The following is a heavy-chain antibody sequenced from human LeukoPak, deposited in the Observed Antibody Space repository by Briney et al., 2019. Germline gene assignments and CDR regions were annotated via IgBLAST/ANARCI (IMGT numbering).Heavy chain of an antibody. CDR1: GYTFTSYG. V-gene: IGHV1-8*01. CDR3: ARGVEMATIWDYYYYGMDV. Sequence: GASVKVSCKASGYTFTSYGINWVRQATGQGLEWMGWMNPNSGNTGYAQKFQGRVTMTRNTSISTAYMELSSLRSEDTAVYYCARGVEMATIWDYYYYGMDVWGQGTTVTVSS. D-gene: IGHD5-24*01. CDR2: MNPNSGNT. J-gene: IGHJ6*02.